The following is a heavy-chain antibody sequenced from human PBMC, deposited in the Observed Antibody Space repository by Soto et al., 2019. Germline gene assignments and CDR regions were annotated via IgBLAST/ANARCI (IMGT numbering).Heavy chain of an antibody. CDR3: AKAGVTTWSRFYWYFDL. J-gene: IGHJ2*01. V-gene: IGHV3-23*01. Sequence: PGGSLRLSCAASGFTFSSYAMSWVRQAPGKGLEWVSAISGSGGSTYYADSVKGRFTISRDNSKNTLYLQMNSLRAEDTAVYYCAKAGVTTWSRFYWYFDLWGRGTLVTVSS. CDR2: ISGSGGST. CDR1: GFTFSSYA. D-gene: IGHD4-17*01.